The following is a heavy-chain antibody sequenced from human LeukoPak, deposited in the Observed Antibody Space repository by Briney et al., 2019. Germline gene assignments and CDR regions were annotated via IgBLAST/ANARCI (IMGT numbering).Heavy chain of an antibody. CDR1: GGTFSSYA. J-gene: IGHJ4*02. CDR2: ISAYNGNT. Sequence: ASVKVSCKASGGTFSSYAISWVRQAPGQGLEWMGWISAYNGNTNYAQKLQGRVTMTTDTSTSTAYMELRSLRPDDTAVYYCARDTRFGELSFDYWGQGTLVTVSS. V-gene: IGHV1-18*01. CDR3: ARDTRFGELSFDY. D-gene: IGHD3-10*01.